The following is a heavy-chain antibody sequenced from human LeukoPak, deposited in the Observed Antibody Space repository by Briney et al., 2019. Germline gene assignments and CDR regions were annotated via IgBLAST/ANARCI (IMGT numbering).Heavy chain of an antibody. CDR3: ARAFGVATQFDY. V-gene: IGHV4-39*07. J-gene: IGHJ4*02. CDR1: GASISSSTDY. CDR2: IYYSGST. D-gene: IGHD3-3*01. Sequence: SETLSLTCTVSGASISSSTDYWGWIRQPPGKGLEWIANIYYSGSTYYNPSLKSRVTISVDTSKNQFSLKLSSVTAADTAVYYCARAFGVATQFDYWGQGTLVTVSS.